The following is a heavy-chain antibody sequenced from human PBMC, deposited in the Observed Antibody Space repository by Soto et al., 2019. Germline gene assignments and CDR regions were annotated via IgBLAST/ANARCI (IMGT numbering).Heavy chain of an antibody. CDR2: IYYSGST. V-gene: IGHV4-59*01. D-gene: IGHD6-13*01. J-gene: IGHJ4*02. CDR3: ARGQPLVEYYFDY. Sequence: QVQLQESGPGLVKPSETLSLTCTVSGGSISSYYWSWIRQPPGKGLAWIGYIYYSGSTNYNPSLKSRVTISVDTSNNQFSLKLSSVTAADTAVYYCARGQPLVEYYFDYWGQGTLVTVSS. CDR1: GGSISSYY.